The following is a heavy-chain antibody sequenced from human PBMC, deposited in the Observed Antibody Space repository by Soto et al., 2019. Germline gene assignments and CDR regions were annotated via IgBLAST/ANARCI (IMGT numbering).Heavy chain of an antibody. CDR2: MNPNSGNT. D-gene: IGHD2-21*02. CDR3: TRGPPETAAV. J-gene: IGHJ4*02. CDR1: GYTFTSSD. V-gene: IGHV1-8*01. Sequence: ASLKVSCKASGYTFTSSDINWVRQATGQGLEWMGWMNPNSGNTGYAQKFQGRVTMTRNTSISTAYMELSSLRSEDTAVYYCTRGPPETAAVWGQGTLVTVSS.